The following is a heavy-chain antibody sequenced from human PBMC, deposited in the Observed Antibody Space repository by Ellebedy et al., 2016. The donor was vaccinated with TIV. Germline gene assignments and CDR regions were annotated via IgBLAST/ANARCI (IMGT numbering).Heavy chain of an antibody. CDR3: ARENYDILTGRTYYFDY. V-gene: IGHV1-46*01. J-gene: IGHJ4*02. CDR2: INPSGGST. CDR1: GYTFTSYY. D-gene: IGHD3-9*01. Sequence: AASVKVSCKASGYTFTSYYMHWVRQAPGQGLEWMGIINPSGGSTSYAQKFQGRVTMTRDTSTSTVYMELGSLRSEDTAVYYCARENYDILTGRTYYFDYWGQGTLVTVSS.